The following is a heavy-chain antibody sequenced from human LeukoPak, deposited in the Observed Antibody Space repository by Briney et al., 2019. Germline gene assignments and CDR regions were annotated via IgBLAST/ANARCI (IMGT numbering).Heavy chain of an antibody. CDR3: ARATVAVPFDY. CDR2: INPTGGST. Sequence: ASVKVSCKASGYTFTSYYLHWVRQAPGQGLEWMGIINPTGGSTSYAQRSQGRVTMTRDTSTSTVYMELSSLRSEDTAVYYCARATVAVPFDYWGQGTLVTVSS. V-gene: IGHV1-46*01. D-gene: IGHD6-19*01. J-gene: IGHJ4*02. CDR1: GYTFTSYY.